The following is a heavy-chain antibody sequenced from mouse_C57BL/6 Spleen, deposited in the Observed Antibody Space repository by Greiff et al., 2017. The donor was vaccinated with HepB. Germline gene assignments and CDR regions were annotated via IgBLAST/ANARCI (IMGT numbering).Heavy chain of an antibody. CDR1: GYTFTSYG. D-gene: IGHD1-1*01. CDR3: ARTPYYYGRGYFDY. CDR2: IYPRSGNT. J-gene: IGHJ2*01. Sequence: QVHVKQSGAELARPGASVKLSCKASGYTFTSYGISWVKQRTGQGLEWIGEIYPRSGNTYYNEKFKGKATLTADKSSSTAYMELRSLTSEDSAVYFCARTPYYYGRGYFDYWGQGTTLTVSS. V-gene: IGHV1-81*01.